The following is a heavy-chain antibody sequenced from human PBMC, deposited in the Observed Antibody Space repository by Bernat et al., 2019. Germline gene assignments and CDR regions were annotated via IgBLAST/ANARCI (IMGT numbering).Heavy chain of an antibody. Sequence: QVQLVESGGGVVQPGRSLRLSCAASGFTFSSYGMHWVRQAPGKGLEWVAVIWYDGSNKYYADSVKGRFTISRDNSKNTLYLQMNSLRAEDTAVYYCSKETSGYDSLAPYFDYLGQGTLVTVSS. CDR3: SKETSGYDSLAPYFDY. CDR2: IWYDGSNK. CDR1: GFTFSSYG. J-gene: IGHJ4*02. D-gene: IGHD5-12*01. V-gene: IGHV3-33*06.